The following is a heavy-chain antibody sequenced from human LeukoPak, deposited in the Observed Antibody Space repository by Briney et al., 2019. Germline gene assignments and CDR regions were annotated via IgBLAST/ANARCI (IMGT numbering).Heavy chain of an antibody. J-gene: IGHJ4*02. CDR3: AKAAGNYAFDY. Sequence: GGSLRLSCEASGFTFGDYSMHWVRQAPGEGLEWVSGMSWNSRTIIYADSVKGRFTISRDNAKNSLYLQMNSLRVEDAAFYYCAKAAGNYAFDYWGRGTLVTVSS. CDR1: GFTFGDYS. V-gene: IGHV3-9*01. CDR2: MSWNSRTI. D-gene: IGHD4-11*01.